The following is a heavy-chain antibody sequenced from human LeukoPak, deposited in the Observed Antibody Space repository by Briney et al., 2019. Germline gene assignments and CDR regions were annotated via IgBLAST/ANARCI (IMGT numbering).Heavy chain of an antibody. J-gene: IGHJ4*02. D-gene: IGHD6-25*01. Sequence: SGTLSLTCAVSGGSISSNNWWSWVRQPPGKGLEWIGEIFHSGSTNYNPSLKSRVTISVDKSKNQFSLKMNSVTAADTAVYYCARNEGSSDFNYWGQGTLVTVSS. CDR1: GGSISSNNW. V-gene: IGHV4-4*02. CDR2: IFHSGST. CDR3: ARNEGSSDFNY.